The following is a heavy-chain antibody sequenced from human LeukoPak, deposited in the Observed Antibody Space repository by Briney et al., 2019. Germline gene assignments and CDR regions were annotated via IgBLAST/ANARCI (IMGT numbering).Heavy chain of an antibody. CDR1: GYSFTSYW. D-gene: IGHD3-3*01. V-gene: IGHV5-51*01. CDR3: ARREFWSGVYYFDY. J-gene: IGHJ4*02. Sequence: GESLKISCKGSGYSFTSYWIGWVRQMPGKGLEWMGIIYPGDSDTRYSQSFQGQVTISADKSISTAYLQWSSLKASATAMYFCARREFWSGVYYFDYWGQGTLVTVSS. CDR2: IYPGDSDT.